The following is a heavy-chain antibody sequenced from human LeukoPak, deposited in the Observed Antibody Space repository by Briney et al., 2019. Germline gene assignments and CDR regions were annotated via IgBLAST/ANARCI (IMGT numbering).Heavy chain of an antibody. V-gene: IGHV4-61*02. CDR1: GGSISSGSYY. CDR3: AILPDYVWGSYRYTGVDY. J-gene: IGHJ4*02. CDR2: IYTTGST. D-gene: IGHD3-16*02. Sequence: PSQTLSLTCTVSGGSISSGSYYWSWIRQPAGKGLELIGRIYTTGSTNYNPSLKSRITISVDTSKNQFSLKLSSVTAADTAVYYCAILPDYVWGSYRYTGVDYWGQGTLVTVSS.